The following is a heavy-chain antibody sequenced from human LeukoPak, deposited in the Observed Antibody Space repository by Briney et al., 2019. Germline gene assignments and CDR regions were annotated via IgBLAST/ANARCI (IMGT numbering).Heavy chain of an antibody. Sequence: PGGSLRLSCAASGFTFSSYSMNWVRQAPGKGLEWVANIKQDGSEKYYVDSVKGRFTISGDNAKNSLYLQMNSLRAEDTAVYYCARVKVPAAGHDAFDIWGQGTMVTVSS. CDR2: IKQDGSEK. CDR1: GFTFSSYS. V-gene: IGHV3-7*01. D-gene: IGHD2-2*01. J-gene: IGHJ3*02. CDR3: ARVKVPAAGHDAFDI.